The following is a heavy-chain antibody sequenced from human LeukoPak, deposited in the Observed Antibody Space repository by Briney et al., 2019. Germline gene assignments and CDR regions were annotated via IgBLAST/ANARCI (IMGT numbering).Heavy chain of an antibody. J-gene: IGHJ4*02. D-gene: IGHD3-22*01. CDR3: ARDWLRAGIDDYNDSSGFRD. CDR1: GYTFTGYY. V-gene: IGHV1-2*02. Sequence: ASVKVSCKASGYTFTGYYMHWVRQAPGQGLEWMGWINPNSGGTNYAQKFQGRVTMTRDTSISTAYMELSRLRSDDTAVYYCARDWLRAGIDDYNDSSGFRDWGQGTLGTVSS. CDR2: INPNSGGT.